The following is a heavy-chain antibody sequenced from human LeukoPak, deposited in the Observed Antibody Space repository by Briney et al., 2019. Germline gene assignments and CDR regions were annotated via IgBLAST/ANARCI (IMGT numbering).Heavy chain of an antibody. CDR3: ARARSGSGWYWFDP. J-gene: IGHJ5*02. CDR1: GGSISSSSNYY. CDR2: VYYSGST. Sequence: SETLSLTCSVSGGSISSSSNYYWGWIRQPPGKGLEWIGSVYYSGSTYYNTSLKSRVTISVDTSKNQFSLKLSSVTAADTAVYYCARARSGSGWYWFDPWGQGTLVIVSS. D-gene: IGHD6-19*01. V-gene: IGHV4-39*07.